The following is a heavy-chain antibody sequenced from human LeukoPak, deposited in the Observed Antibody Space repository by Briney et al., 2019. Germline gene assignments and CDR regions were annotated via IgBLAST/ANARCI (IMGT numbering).Heavy chain of an antibody. D-gene: IGHD4-11*01. J-gene: IGHJ6*03. V-gene: IGHV4-38-2*01. Sequence: SETLSLTCSVSGHSISSGYYWGWIRQPPGKGLEWIGTMYHRGSTYYNPSLKSRVTMSGDTSKNHFSLKLSSVMAADAAVYYCARHRGDNSNPRYYFYYMDVWGKGTTVTVSS. CDR1: GHSISSGYY. CDR2: MYHRGST. CDR3: ARHRGDNSNPRYYFYYMDV.